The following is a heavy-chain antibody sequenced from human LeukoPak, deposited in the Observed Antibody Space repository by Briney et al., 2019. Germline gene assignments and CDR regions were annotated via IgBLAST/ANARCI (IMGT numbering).Heavy chain of an antibody. CDR3: TIFGVVRGAFDI. CDR1: GYTFTGYY. Sequence: VKVSCKASGYTFTGYYMHWVRQAPGQGLEWMGWINPNSGGTNYAQKFQGRVTMTRDTSISTAYMELSRLRSDDTAVYYCTIFGVVRGAFDIWGQGTMVTVSS. D-gene: IGHD3-3*01. V-gene: IGHV1-2*02. J-gene: IGHJ3*02. CDR2: INPNSGGT.